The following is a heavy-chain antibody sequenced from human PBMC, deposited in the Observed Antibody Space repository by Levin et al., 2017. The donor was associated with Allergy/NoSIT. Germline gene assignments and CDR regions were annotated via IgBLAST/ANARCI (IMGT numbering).Heavy chain of an antibody. J-gene: IGHJ3*02. V-gene: IGHV4-30-2*01. Sequence: SETLSLTCAVSGGSISSGGYSWSWIRQPPGKGLEWIGYIYHSGSTYYNPSLKSRVTISVDRSKNQFSLKLSSVTAADTAVYYCARGGGIGLITMVQEEAFDSWGQGTMVTVSS. CDR1: GGSISSGGYS. CDR2: IYHSGST. CDR3: ARGGGIGLITMVQEEAFDS. D-gene: IGHD3-10*01.